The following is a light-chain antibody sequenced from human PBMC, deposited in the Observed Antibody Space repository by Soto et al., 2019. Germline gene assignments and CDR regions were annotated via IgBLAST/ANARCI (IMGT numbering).Light chain of an antibody. CDR1: SSNIGAGYD. Sequence: QSVLTQPPSVSGAPGQRVNISCTGSSSNIGAGYDVHWYQQLPGTAPKLLIYGNSNRPSGVPDRFSGSKSGTSASLAITGLQAEDEADYYCQSYDSSLSGPLFGTGTKLTVL. V-gene: IGLV1-40*01. J-gene: IGLJ1*01. CDR3: QSYDSSLSGPL. CDR2: GNS.